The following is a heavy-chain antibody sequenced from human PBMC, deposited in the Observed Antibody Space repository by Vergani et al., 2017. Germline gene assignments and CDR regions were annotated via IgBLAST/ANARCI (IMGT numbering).Heavy chain of an antibody. V-gene: IGHV3-30*02. CDR3: AKRDRYYDILTGYYNYGMDV. J-gene: IGHJ6*02. D-gene: IGHD3-9*01. CDR1: GFTFSSYG. Sequence: QVQLVESGGGVVQPGGSLRLSCAASGFTFSSYGMHWVRQAPGKGLEWVAFIRYDGSNKYYADSVKGRFTISRDNSKNTLYLQMNSLRAEDTAVYYCAKRDRYYDILTGYYNYGMDVWGQGP. CDR2: IRYDGSNK.